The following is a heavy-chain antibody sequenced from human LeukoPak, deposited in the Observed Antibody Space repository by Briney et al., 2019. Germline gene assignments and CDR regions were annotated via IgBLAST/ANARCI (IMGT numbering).Heavy chain of an antibody. D-gene: IGHD7-27*01. V-gene: IGHV3-7*03. J-gene: IGHJ4*02. CDR2: INQDGSEK. CDR3: ARAYWGSVDY. CDR1: GFIFSSYW. Sequence: GGSLRLSCAASGFIFSSYWMSWVRQAPGKGLEWVANINQDGSEKYYVDSVKGRFTISRDNPKKSLYLQMNSLRDEDTAVYYSARAYWGSVDYWGQGTLVTVSS.